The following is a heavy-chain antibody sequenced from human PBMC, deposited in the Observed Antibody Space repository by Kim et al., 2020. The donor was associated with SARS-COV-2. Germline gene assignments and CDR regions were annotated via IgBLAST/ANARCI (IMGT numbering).Heavy chain of an antibody. J-gene: IGHJ4*02. Sequence: YSPSFQGQVTISADKSISTAYLQWSSLKASDTAMYYCARTSRVVVTYFDYWGQGTLVTVSS. CDR3: ARTSRVVVTYFDY. D-gene: IGHD2-15*01. V-gene: IGHV5-51*01.